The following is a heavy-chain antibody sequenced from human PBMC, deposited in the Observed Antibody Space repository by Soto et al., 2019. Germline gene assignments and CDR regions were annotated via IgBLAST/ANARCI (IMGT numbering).Heavy chain of an antibody. J-gene: IGHJ6*03. CDR3: AKDPNTFFGYYYYYYMDV. CDR1: GFTFSSYS. V-gene: IGHV3-21*01. D-gene: IGHD3-3*01. CDR2: ISTSSSYI. Sequence: EVQLVESGGGLVKRGGSLRLCCAASGFTFSSYSMNWVRQAPGKGLEWVSSISTSSSYIYYADSVKGRFTISKDNAQNTLYLQMNSLRAKDTAVYYCAKDPNTFFGYYYYYYMDVWCKGTTVTVS.